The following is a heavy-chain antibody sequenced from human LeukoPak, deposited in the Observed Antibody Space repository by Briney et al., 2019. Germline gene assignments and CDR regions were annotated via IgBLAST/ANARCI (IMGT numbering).Heavy chain of an antibody. Sequence: GRSLRLSCTASGFTFGDYAMSWVRQAPGKGLEWVGFIRSKAYGGTTEYAASVKGRFTISRDDSKSIAYLQMNSLKTKDTAVYYCTRVDYYDSSGYYPDYWGQGTLVTVSS. CDR1: GFTFGDYA. D-gene: IGHD3-22*01. J-gene: IGHJ4*02. CDR3: TRVDYYDSSGYYPDY. CDR2: IRSKAYGGTT. V-gene: IGHV3-49*04.